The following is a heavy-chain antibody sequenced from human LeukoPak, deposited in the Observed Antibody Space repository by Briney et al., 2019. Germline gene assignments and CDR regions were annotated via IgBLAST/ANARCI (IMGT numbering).Heavy chain of an antibody. D-gene: IGHD1-26*01. CDR2: INWNGGST. CDR1: GFTFDDYG. J-gene: IGHJ3*02. V-gene: IGHV3-20*04. Sequence: PGGSLRLSCAASGFTFDDYGMSWVRQAPGKGLEWVSGINWNGGSTGYADSVKGRFTISRDNAKNSLYLQMNSLRAEDMALYYCAKDIGWELLGRAFDIWGQGTMVTVSS. CDR3: AKDIGWELLGRAFDI.